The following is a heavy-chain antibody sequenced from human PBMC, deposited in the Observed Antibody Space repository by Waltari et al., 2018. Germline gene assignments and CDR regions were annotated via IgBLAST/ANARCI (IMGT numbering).Heavy chain of an antibody. CDR1: GFTFSDQW. J-gene: IGHJ4*02. D-gene: IGHD2-2*01. V-gene: IGHV3-74*01. CDR2: ITRDGRTT. CDR3: AAKVQTRYCSSVSCYGGPPDS. Sequence: EVLLVESGGGSLQPGESRRLSCAASGFTFSDQWMHWVRQAPGKGLVWVSNITRDGRTTYADSVKGRFTISRDNAHNTLYLQMNSLRAEDTAIYYCAAKVQTRYCSSVSCYGGPPDSWGQGTLLTVSS.